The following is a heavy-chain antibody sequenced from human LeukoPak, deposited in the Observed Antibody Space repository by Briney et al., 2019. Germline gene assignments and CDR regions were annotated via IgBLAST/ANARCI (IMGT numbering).Heavy chain of an antibody. V-gene: IGHV1-18*01. CDR3: ASLSLGESLRYYYGMDV. D-gene: IGHD3-16*01. Sequence: GASVKVSCKASGYTFTSYGISWVRQAPGQGLEWMGWISAYNGNTNYAQKLQGRVTMTTDTSTSTAYMELSSLRSEDTAVYYCASLSLGESLRYYYGMDVWGQGTTVTVSS. CDR2: ISAYNGNT. CDR1: GYTFTSYG. J-gene: IGHJ6*02.